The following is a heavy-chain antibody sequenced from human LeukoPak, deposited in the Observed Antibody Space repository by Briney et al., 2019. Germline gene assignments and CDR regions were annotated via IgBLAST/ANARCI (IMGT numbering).Heavy chain of an antibody. V-gene: IGHV4-34*01. J-gene: IGHJ6*02. CDR2: INHSGST. CDR1: GVSISSYY. Sequence: PSETLSLTCTVSGVSISSYYWSWIRQPPGKGLEWIGEINHSGSTNYNPSLKSRVTISVDTSKNQFSLKLSSVTAADTAVYYCARGVVVVPANYYYYGMDVWGQGTTVTVSS. CDR3: ARGVVVVPANYYYYGMDV. D-gene: IGHD2-2*01.